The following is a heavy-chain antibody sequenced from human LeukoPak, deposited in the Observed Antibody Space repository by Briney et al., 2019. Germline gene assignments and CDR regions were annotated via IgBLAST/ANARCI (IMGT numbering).Heavy chain of an antibody. CDR3: VAVTGRPAGGGVYY. Sequence: PGGSLRLSCAASGFTFSSYGMSWVRQAPGKGLEWVSAVSGGGSGTYYADSVKGRFTISRDNSKNTLYLQMNSPTGEDSAVYYCVAVTGRPAGGGVYYWGQGTLVTVSS. V-gene: IGHV3-23*01. CDR2: VSGGGSGT. CDR1: GFTFSSYG. D-gene: IGHD6-19*01. J-gene: IGHJ4*02.